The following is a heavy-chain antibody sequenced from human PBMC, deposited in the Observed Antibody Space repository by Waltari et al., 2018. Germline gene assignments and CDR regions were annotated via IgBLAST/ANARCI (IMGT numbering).Heavy chain of an antibody. V-gene: IGHV4-34*01. Sequence: QVQLQQWGAGLLKPSETLSLTCAVYGGSFSGYYWSWIRHPPGKGLEWIGEINHSGSTNYNPSLKRRVTISVDTSKNQFSLKLSSVTAADTAVYYCASYGRERLDAFDIWGQGTMVTVSS. D-gene: IGHD1-1*01. CDR2: INHSGST. J-gene: IGHJ3*02. CDR1: GGSFSGYY. CDR3: ASYGRERLDAFDI.